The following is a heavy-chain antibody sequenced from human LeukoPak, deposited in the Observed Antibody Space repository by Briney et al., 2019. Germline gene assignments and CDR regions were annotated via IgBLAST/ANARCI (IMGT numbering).Heavy chain of an antibody. CDR3: ARDSRDLGGTNDY. D-gene: IGHD3-16*01. V-gene: IGHV1-69*13. CDR2: IIPIFGTA. CDR1: GGTFSSYA. Sequence: ASVKVSCKASGGTFSSYAISWLRQAPGQGLEWMGGIIPIFGTANYAQKFQGRVTITADESTSTAYMELSSLRSEDTAVYYCARDSRDLGGTNDYWGQGTLVTVSS. J-gene: IGHJ4*02.